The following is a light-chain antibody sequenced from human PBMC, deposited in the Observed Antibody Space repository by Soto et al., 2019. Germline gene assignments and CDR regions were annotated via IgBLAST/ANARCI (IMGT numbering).Light chain of an antibody. CDR3: RQYVESPLT. CDR2: GAS. J-gene: IGKJ3*01. CDR1: QSLDTYT. Sequence: EIVLTQSPVTLSLSPGEKATLSCRASQSLDTYTLAWYQQKPGQAPRLLIYGASTRAAAIPDRFIGSGSGTDFALTISRLEPEDFAVYYCRQYVESPLTFGPGTKVDF. V-gene: IGKV3-20*01.